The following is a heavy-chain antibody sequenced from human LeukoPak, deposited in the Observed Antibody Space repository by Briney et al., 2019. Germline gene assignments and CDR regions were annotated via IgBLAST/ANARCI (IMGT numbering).Heavy chain of an antibody. CDR3: ARGGFYDFWSGYHPSNAFDI. D-gene: IGHD3-3*01. Sequence: GGSLRLSCAASGFTVSSNYMSWVRQAPGKGLEWVSVIYSGGSTYYADSVKGRFTISRDNSKNTLYLQMNSLRAEDTAVYYCARGGFYDFWSGYHPSNAFDIWGQGTMVTVSS. J-gene: IGHJ3*02. CDR1: GFTVSSNY. V-gene: IGHV3-53*01. CDR2: IYSGGST.